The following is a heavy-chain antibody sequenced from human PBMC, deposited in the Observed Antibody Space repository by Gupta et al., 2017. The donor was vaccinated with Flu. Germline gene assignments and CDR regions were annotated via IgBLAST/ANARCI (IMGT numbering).Heavy chain of an antibody. CDR3: ARDLVVRGLRYSMDV. D-gene: IGHD3-10*01. CDR1: GGSNSSDTYY. V-gene: IGHV4-31*03. J-gene: IGHJ6*02. Sequence: QVQLQESGPGLVKPSQTLSLTCTVSGGSNSSDTYYWSWIRQHPGKGLEWIGYIYFSGRSTYYNPSLKSRVTISLDTSKNQIYLKLTSVTAADTAVYYCARDLVVRGLRYSMDVWGQGTTVTVSS. CDR2: IYFSGRST.